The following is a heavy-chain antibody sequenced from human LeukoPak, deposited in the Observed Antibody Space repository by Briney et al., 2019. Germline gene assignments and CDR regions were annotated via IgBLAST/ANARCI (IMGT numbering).Heavy chain of an antibody. V-gene: IGHV1-69*13. J-gene: IGHJ4*02. CDR3: ARDHGTTHPFDY. CDR2: IIPIFGTA. CDR1: GGTFSSYA. Sequence: GASVNVSCKASGGTFSSYAISWVRQAPGQGLEWMGGIIPIFGTANYAQKFQGRVTITADESTSTAYMELSSLRSEDTAVYYCARDHGTTHPFDYWGQGTLVTVSS. D-gene: IGHD2/OR15-2a*01.